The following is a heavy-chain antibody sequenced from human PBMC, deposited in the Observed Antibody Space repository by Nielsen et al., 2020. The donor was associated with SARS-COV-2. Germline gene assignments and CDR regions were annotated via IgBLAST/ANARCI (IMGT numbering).Heavy chain of an antibody. CDR1: GGSISSSNW. J-gene: IGHJ6*02. V-gene: IGHV4-4*02. Sequence: SETLSLTCAVSGGSISSSNWWSWVRQPPGKGLEWIGYIYYSGSTNYNPSLKSRVTISVDTSKNQFSLKLSSVTAADTAVYYCARGTYYYGMDVWGQGTTVTVSS. CDR3: ARGTYYYGMDV. CDR2: IYYSGST.